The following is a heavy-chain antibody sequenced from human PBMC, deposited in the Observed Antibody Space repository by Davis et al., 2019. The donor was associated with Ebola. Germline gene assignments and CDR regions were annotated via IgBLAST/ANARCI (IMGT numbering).Heavy chain of an antibody. CDR3: ATGNYGDYHGY. D-gene: IGHD4-17*01. J-gene: IGHJ4*02. CDR2: ISHNDRNT. CDR1: GFSFRSYA. Sequence: GESLKISCAASGFSFRSYAMSCVRRAPGQGLEWVSTISHNDRNTYYADSVKGRFTISRDNSKNTLYLQMNSLRAEDTAVYYCATGNYGDYHGYWGQGTLVTVSS. V-gene: IGHV3-23*01.